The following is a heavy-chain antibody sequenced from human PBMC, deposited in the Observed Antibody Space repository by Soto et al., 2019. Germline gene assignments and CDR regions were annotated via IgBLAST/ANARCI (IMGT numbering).Heavy chain of an antibody. D-gene: IGHD2-2*01. CDR3: ARFGYCSSTSCSSNWFDP. CDR2: INHSGST. Sequence: SETLSLTCAVYGGSFSGYYWSWIRQPPGKGLEWIGEINHSGSTNYNPSLKSRVTISVDTSKNQFSLKLSSVTAADTAVYYCARFGYCSSTSCSSNWFDPWGQGTLVTVSS. CDR1: GGSFSGYY. V-gene: IGHV4-34*01. J-gene: IGHJ5*02.